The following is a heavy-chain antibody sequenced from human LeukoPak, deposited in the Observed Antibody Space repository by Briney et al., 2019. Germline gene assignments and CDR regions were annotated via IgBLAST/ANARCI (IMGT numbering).Heavy chain of an antibody. CDR1: GFTFSNYG. CDR3: VKRVYTSVSFDC. CDR2: ISYDGSDK. D-gene: IGHD6-19*01. V-gene: IGHV3-30*18. Sequence: GGSLRLSCAASGFTFSNYGMHWVRQTPGKGLEWVAVISYDGSDKYYVDSVKGRFTISRDNSKNTLYLQMNSLRAEDTALYYCVKRVYTSVSFDCWGQGTLVTVS. J-gene: IGHJ4*02.